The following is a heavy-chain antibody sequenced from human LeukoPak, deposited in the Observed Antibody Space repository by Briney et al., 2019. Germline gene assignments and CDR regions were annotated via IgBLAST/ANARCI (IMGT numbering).Heavy chain of an antibody. D-gene: IGHD3-10*01. CDR2: ISGSGGST. J-gene: IGHJ4*02. CDR1: GFTFSSYA. Sequence: GGSLRLSCAASGFTFSSYAMSWVRQAPGKGLEWVSAISGSGGSTYYADSVKGRFTISRDNSKNTLYLQMNSLRAEDTAVYYCAKVGDYYGSGKYSNFDYWGQGTLVTVSS. V-gene: IGHV3-23*01. CDR3: AKVGDYYGSGKYSNFDY.